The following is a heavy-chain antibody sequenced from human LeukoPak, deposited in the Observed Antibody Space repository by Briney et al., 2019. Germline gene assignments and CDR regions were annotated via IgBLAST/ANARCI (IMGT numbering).Heavy chain of an antibody. CDR3: AKSSSSWHGGKEGY. Sequence: GGSLRLSCAASGFTFSSSAMSWVRQAPGKGLEWVSAISGTGGSTYYADSVKGRFTISRDNSKNTLYLQMNSLRAEDTAVYYCAKSSSSWHGGKEGYWGQGTLVTVSS. V-gene: IGHV3-23*01. D-gene: IGHD6-13*01. CDR2: ISGTGGST. CDR1: GFTFSSSA. J-gene: IGHJ4*02.